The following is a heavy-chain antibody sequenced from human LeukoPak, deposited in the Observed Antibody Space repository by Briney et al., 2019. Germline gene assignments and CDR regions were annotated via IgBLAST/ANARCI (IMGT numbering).Heavy chain of an antibody. CDR3: ARWLGDSSGYYYAAFDI. CDR1: GGSISSSSYY. Sequence: PSETLSLTCTVSGGSISSSSYYWGWIRQPPGKGLEWIGSIYYSGSTNYNPSLKSRVTMSVDTSKNQFSLKLSSVTAADTAVYYCARWLGDSSGYYYAAFDIWGQGTMVTVSS. J-gene: IGHJ3*02. D-gene: IGHD3-22*01. V-gene: IGHV4-39*07. CDR2: IYYSGST.